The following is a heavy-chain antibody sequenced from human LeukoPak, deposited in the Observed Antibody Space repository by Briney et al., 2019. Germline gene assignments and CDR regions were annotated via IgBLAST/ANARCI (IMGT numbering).Heavy chain of an antibody. Sequence: SETLSLTCTVSGYSISSGYYWSWIRQPPGKGLEWIGYIYYSGSTNYNPSLKSRVTISVDTSKNQFSLKLSSVTAADTAVYYCARANPVQLWRKAYYYYMDVWGKGTTVTISS. D-gene: IGHD5-18*01. CDR2: IYYSGST. CDR3: ARANPVQLWRKAYYYYMDV. CDR1: GYSISSGYY. V-gene: IGHV4-61*01. J-gene: IGHJ6*03.